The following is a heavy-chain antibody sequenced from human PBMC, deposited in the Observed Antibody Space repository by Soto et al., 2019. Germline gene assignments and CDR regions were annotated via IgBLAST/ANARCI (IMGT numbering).Heavy chain of an antibody. D-gene: IGHD3-22*01. J-gene: IGHJ4*02. V-gene: IGHV5-10-1*01. CDR2: IDPSDSQT. CDR1: GYSFAGYW. CDR3: ARQIYDSDTGPNFQYYFDS. Sequence: PVESLKISCNGSGYSFAGYWITWVRQKPWKGLEWMGRIDPSDSQTYYSPSFRGHVTISATKSITTVFLQWSSLRASDTATYYCARQIYDSDTGPNFQYYFDSWGQGTPVTVSS.